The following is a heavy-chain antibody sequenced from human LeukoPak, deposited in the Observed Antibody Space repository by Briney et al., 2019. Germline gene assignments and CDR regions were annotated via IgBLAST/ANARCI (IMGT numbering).Heavy chain of an antibody. CDR3: AKDSALVGATLYFDY. D-gene: IGHD1-26*01. CDR2: ISSSGSTI. V-gene: IGHV3-48*03. J-gene: IGHJ4*02. Sequence: GGSLRLSCAASGFTFSSYEMNWVRQAPGKGLEWVSYISSSGSTIYYADSVKGRFTISRDNSKNTLYLQMNSLRAEDTAVYYCAKDSALVGATLYFDYWGQGTLVTVSS. CDR1: GFTFSSYE.